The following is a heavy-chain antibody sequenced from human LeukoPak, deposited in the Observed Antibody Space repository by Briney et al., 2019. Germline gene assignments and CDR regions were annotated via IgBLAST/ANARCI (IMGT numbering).Heavy chain of an antibody. CDR3: ARDIAPYAEKDY. V-gene: IGHV1-18*01. Sequence: ASVKVSCKASGYSIATYGTSWVRQAPGQGLEWLGWITGYGGSTIYAQRLQGRITMTTDTSTNTAYMELRSLRSDDTALYYCARDIAPYAEKDYWGQETLVTVSS. J-gene: IGHJ4*02. D-gene: IGHD4-17*01. CDR2: ITGYGGST. CDR1: GYSIATYG.